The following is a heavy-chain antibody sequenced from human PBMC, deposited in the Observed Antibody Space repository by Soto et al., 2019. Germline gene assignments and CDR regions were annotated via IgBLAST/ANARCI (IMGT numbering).Heavy chain of an antibody. Sequence: PVGSLRLSCAASGFTFSSYAMSWVRQAPGKGLEWVSAISGSGGSTYYADSVKGRFTISRDNSKNTLYLQMNSLRAEDTAVYYCATYCTNGVCYTGFDYWGQGTLVTVSS. V-gene: IGHV3-23*01. J-gene: IGHJ4*02. CDR2: ISGSGGST. CDR3: ATYCTNGVCYTGFDY. D-gene: IGHD2-8*01. CDR1: GFTFSSYA.